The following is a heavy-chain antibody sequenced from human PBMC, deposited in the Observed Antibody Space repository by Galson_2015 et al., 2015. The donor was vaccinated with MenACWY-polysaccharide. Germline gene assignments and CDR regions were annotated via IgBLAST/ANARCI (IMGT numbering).Heavy chain of an antibody. CDR1: GDGVSSNSAA. CDR2: TYYRSKWYN. J-gene: IGHJ6*02. Sequence: CAISGDGVSSNSAAWNWIRQPPSRGLEWLGRTYYRSKWYNDYAVSVKSRITINPYTSKNQFSLQLNSVTPEDTAVYYCARVSPTCSGGSCYYYGMDVWGQGTTVTVSS. V-gene: IGHV6-1*01. D-gene: IGHD2-15*01. CDR3: ARVSPTCSGGSCYYYGMDV.